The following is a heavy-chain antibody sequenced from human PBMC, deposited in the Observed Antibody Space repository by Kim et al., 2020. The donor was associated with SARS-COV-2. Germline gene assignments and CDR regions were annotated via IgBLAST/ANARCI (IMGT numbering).Heavy chain of an antibody. CDR3: AADSSGYLDAFDI. V-gene: IGHV1-58*01. J-gene: IGHJ3*02. D-gene: IGHD3-22*01. Sequence: NNAQNFHERVTITRDMSTSTDYVELRSLRSEDAAVYYCAADSSGYLDAFDIWGQGTMVTVSS.